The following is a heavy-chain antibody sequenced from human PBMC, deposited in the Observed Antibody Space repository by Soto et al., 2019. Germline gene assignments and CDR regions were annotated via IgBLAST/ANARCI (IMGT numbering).Heavy chain of an antibody. V-gene: IGHV1-3*05. CDR2: INAGNGNT. CDR1: GYTFTGYA. Sequence: QVQLVQSGAEEKKPGASVKVSCKASGYTFTGYAMHWVRQAPGQRLEWTGWINAGNGNTKYSQKFQGRVTITRDTSAGAAYMELSSLSSEDTAVYYCARAVAVPADFDYWGQGTLVTVSS. CDR3: ARAVAVPADFDY. D-gene: IGHD6-19*01. J-gene: IGHJ4*02.